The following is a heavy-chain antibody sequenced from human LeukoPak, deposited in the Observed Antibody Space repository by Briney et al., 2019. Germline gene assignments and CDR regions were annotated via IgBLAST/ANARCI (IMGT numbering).Heavy chain of an antibody. D-gene: IGHD6-19*01. CDR1: GFTFSSYE. V-gene: IGHV3-48*03. CDR2: ISSSGSTI. CDR3: ARESLYGYSSGWYDY. J-gene: IGHJ4*02. Sequence: PGGSLRLSCAASGFTFSSYEMNWVRQAPGKGLEWVSYISSSGSTIYYADSVKGRFTISRDNAKNSLYLQMNSLRAEDTAVYYCARESLYGYSSGWYDYWGQGTLVTVSS.